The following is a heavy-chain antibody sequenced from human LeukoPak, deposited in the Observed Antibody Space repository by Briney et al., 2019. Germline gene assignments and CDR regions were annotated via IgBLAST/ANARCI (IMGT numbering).Heavy chain of an antibody. J-gene: IGHJ4*02. V-gene: IGHV1-2*04. Sequence: ASVKVSCKASGYTFAGYFIHWVRQAPGRGLEWMGRINPNSGDTEYAPKFQGWVTMTRDTSISTAYVEVSRLISDDTAVYYCARDLASTSNWEFDYWGQGTLVIVSS. CDR2: INPNSGDT. CDR1: GYTFAGYF. D-gene: IGHD1-26*01. CDR3: ARDLASTSNWEFDY.